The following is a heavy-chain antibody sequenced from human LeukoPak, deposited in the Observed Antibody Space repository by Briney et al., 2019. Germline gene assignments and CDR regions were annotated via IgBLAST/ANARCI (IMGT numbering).Heavy chain of an antibody. CDR3: ARRYAVFGVVRGMDV. V-gene: IGHV1-18*01. D-gene: IGHD3-3*01. J-gene: IGHJ6*02. CDR1: GYTFTSYG. CDR2: ISAYNGNT. Sequence: ASVKVSCKASGYTFTSYGISWVRQAPGQGLEWMGWISAYNGNTNYAQKLQGRVTMTTDTSTRTAYMELRSLRSDDTAVYYCARRYAVFGVVRGMDVWGQGTTVTVSS.